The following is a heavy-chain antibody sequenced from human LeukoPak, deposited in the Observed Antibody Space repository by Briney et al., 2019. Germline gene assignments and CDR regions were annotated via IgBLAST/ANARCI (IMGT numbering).Heavy chain of an antibody. D-gene: IGHD6-19*01. CDR3: VKDTDEAVAARVAFDL. Sequence: PGGSLRLSCAASGFTFSSYGMHWVRQAPGKGLEWVAVIWYDGSNKYYADSVKGRFTISRDNSKNTLYLQMNSLRAEDTAVYYCVKDTDEAVAARVAFDLWGQGTMVTVSS. V-gene: IGHV3-33*06. CDR1: GFTFSSYG. J-gene: IGHJ3*01. CDR2: IWYDGSNK.